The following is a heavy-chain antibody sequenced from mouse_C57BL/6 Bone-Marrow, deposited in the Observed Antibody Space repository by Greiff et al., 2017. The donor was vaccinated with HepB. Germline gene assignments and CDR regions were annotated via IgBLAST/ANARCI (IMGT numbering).Heavy chain of an antibody. CDR3: ARGRQLRSAWFAY. D-gene: IGHD3-2*02. CDR1: GYTITSYW. Sequence: QVQLQQPGAELVKPGASVKLSCKASGYTITSYWMQWVKQRPGQGLEWIGEIDPSDSYTNYNQKFKGKATLTVDTSSSTAYMQLSSLTSEDSAVYYCARGRQLRSAWFAYWGQGTLVTVSA. J-gene: IGHJ3*01. V-gene: IGHV1-50*01. CDR2: IDPSDSYT.